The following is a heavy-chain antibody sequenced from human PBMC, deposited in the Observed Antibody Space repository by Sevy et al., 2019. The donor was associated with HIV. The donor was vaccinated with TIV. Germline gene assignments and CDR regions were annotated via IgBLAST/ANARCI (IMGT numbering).Heavy chain of an antibody. Sequence: SETLSLTCTVSGGSVSSGSYYWSWIRQHPGKGLEWTWYIYYSGSTNYNPSLKSRVTMSVDTSKNQFSLKLSSVTAADTAVYYCARENGRTNFDYWGQGTLVTVSS. CDR2: IYYSGST. J-gene: IGHJ4*02. CDR3: ARENGRTNFDY. CDR1: GGSVSSGSYY. D-gene: IGHD1-1*01. V-gene: IGHV4-61*01.